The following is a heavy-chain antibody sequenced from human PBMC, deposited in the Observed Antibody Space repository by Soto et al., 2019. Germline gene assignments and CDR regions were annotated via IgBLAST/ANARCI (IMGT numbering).Heavy chain of an antibody. Sequence: PSETLSLTCTVSSGSISSGGYYWSWIRQHPGKGLEWIGYIYYSGSTYYNPSLKSRVTISVDTSKNQFSLKLSSVTAADTAVYYCARVYMGSKAAAGNLSYYYGMDVWGQGTTVTVSS. CDR1: SGSISSGGYY. V-gene: IGHV4-31*03. CDR3: ARVYMGSKAAAGNLSYYYGMDV. CDR2: IYYSGST. D-gene: IGHD6-13*01. J-gene: IGHJ6*02.